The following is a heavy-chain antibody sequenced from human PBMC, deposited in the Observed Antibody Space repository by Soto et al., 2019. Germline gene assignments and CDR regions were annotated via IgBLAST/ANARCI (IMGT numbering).Heavy chain of an antibody. J-gene: IGHJ4*02. V-gene: IGHV1-18*01. CDR1: GYTFTSYG. CDR2: ISAYNGNT. Sequence: AXVKVSCKASGYTFTSYGISWVRQAPGQWLEWMGWISAYNGNTNYAQKLQGRVTMTTDTSTSTAYMELRSLRSDDTAVYYCARDRSSGWHHYFDYWGQGTLVTVSS. CDR3: ARDRSSGWHHYFDY. D-gene: IGHD6-19*01.